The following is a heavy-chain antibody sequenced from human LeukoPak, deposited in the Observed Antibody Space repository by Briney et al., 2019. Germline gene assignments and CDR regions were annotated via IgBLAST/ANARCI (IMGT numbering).Heavy chain of an antibody. J-gene: IGHJ4*02. CDR1: GGSITSYY. Sequence: SETLSLTCTVSGGSITSYYWTWIRQPPGKGLEWIGSIYYSGSTNYNPSLKSRVTISVDTSKNQFSLKLSSVTAADTALYYCARENGYRYDYWGQGTLVTVSS. CDR3: ARENGYRYDY. CDR2: IYYSGST. V-gene: IGHV4-59*01. D-gene: IGHD5-18*01.